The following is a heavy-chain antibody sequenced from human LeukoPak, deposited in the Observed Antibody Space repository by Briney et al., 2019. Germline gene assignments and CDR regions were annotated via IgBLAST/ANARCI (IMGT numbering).Heavy chain of an antibody. CDR2: IWYDGGIK. J-gene: IGHJ4*02. CDR1: GFSFGFNTYG. Sequence: PGRSLRLSCVASGFSFGFNTYGMQWVRQTPGKGLEWVAVIWYDGGIKYYGDAVKGRFTISRDNSKNTLYLQMDSLRGEDTAVYYCARQTDGAGTAGGDYWGQGTLVTVSS. V-gene: IGHV3-33*01. D-gene: IGHD3-10*01. CDR3: ARQTDGAGTAGGDY.